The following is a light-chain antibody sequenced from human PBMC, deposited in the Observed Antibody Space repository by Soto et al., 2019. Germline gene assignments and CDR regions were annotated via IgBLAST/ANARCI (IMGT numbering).Light chain of an antibody. CDR1: QSVSSN. Sequence: EIVMTQSPATLSVSPGERATLSCRASQSVSSNSAWYQQKPGQAPRLLIYAASTRATGIPARFSGSGSGTEFTLTISSLQSEDFAVYYCQQYNNWPLTFGGGTKVEIK. CDR2: AAS. CDR3: QQYNNWPLT. J-gene: IGKJ4*01. V-gene: IGKV3-15*01.